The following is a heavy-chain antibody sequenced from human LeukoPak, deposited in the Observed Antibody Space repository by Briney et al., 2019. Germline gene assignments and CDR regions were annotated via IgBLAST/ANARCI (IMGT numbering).Heavy chain of an antibody. V-gene: IGHV3-74*01. CDR2: INSDGSST. D-gene: IGHD3-22*01. CDR1: GFTFRSYW. Sequence: PGGSLRLSCAASGFTFRSYWMHWVRQGPGKGLVWVSRINSDGSSTTYADSVKGRFTISRDNAKNTLYLQMNSLRAEDTAVYYCATDMASGYYGYDAFDIWGQGTMVTVSS. J-gene: IGHJ3*02. CDR3: ATDMASGYYGYDAFDI.